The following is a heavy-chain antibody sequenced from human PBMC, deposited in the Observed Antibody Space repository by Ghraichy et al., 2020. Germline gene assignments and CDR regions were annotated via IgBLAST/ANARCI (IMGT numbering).Heavy chain of an antibody. Sequence: GGSLRLSCAASGFIFSSYAMSWVRQAPGKGLEWVSAIVGSGGSTYYADSVKGRFTISRDNSKNTLYLQMNSLRAEDTAVYYCAKDLRQTSYVFDYWGQGTLVTVSS. J-gene: IGHJ4*02. CDR2: IVGSGGST. D-gene: IGHD2-2*01. CDR1: GFIFSSYA. CDR3: AKDLRQTSYVFDY. V-gene: IGHV3-23*01.